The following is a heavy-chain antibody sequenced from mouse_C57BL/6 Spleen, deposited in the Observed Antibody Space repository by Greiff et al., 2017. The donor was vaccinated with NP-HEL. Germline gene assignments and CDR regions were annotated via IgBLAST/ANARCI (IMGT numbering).Heavy chain of an antibody. J-gene: IGHJ2*01. CDR2: IYPSDSET. CDR3: AKGLYDGYYHFDY. CDR1: GYTFTSYW. D-gene: IGHD2-3*01. Sequence: QVQLQQPGAELVRPGSSVKLSCKASGYTFTSYWMDWVKQRPGQGLEWIGNIYPSDSETHYNQKFKDKATLTVDKSSSTAYMQLSSLTSEDSAVYYCAKGLYDGYYHFDYWGQGTTLTVSS. V-gene: IGHV1-61*01.